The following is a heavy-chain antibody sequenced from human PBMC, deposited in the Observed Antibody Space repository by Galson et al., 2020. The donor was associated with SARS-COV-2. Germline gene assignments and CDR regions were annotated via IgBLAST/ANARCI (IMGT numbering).Heavy chain of an antibody. Sequence: ASVKVSCKASGYTFTGYYMHWVRQAPGQGLEWMGWINPNSGGTNYAQKFQGWVTMTRDTSISTAYMELSRLRSDDTAVYYCARSLYYYDSSGYPSPFDYWGQGTLVTVSS. D-gene: IGHD3-22*01. CDR2: INPNSGGT. J-gene: IGHJ4*02. CDR1: GYTFTGYY. CDR3: ARSLYYYDSSGYPSPFDY. V-gene: IGHV1-2*04.